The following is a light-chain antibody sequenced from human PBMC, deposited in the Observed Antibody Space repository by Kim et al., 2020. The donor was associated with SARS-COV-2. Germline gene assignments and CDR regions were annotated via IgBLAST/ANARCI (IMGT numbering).Light chain of an antibody. V-gene: IGLV3-9*01. Sequence: SVALGQTAKMTCGGSNIGNRNVHWYQQRPGQPPVLVIYNINIRPSGIPERFSGSTSGNTATLTISRAQAGDEADYHCQVWDSSTWVFGGGTKLTVL. CDR2: NIN. CDR3: QVWDSSTWV. CDR1: NIGNRN. J-gene: IGLJ3*02.